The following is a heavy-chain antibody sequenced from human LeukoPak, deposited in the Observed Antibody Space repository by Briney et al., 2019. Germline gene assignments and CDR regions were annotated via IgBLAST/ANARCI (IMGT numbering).Heavy chain of an antibody. D-gene: IGHD3-3*01. CDR2: LPYDENVADRGIP. V-gene: IGHV4-39*02. Sequence: SETLSLTCFVSGDSITNSGWSWGWVRQPPGKGLEWIGTLPYDENVADRGIPPYNPSLTSRVTISADTSKNHLSLTVNSVTAADTASYYCARLTLTGVGGRGWFDSWGQGALVIVSS. CDR1: GDSITNSGWS. CDR3: ARLTLTGVGGRGWFDS. J-gene: IGHJ5*01.